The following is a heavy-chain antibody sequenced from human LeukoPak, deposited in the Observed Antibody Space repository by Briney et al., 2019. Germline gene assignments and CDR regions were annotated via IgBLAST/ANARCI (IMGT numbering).Heavy chain of an antibody. D-gene: IGHD3-22*01. CDR3: ATGRDTTGYWGH. V-gene: IGHV7-4-1*01. J-gene: IGHJ4*02. CDR1: GYTFTSKT. CDR2: IDTNTGNP. Sequence: ASVKVFCKTSGYTFTSKTINWVRQAPGQGLEWMGWIDTNTGNPTYAQGFTGRFVFSLDTSVSTTYLQIYSLKAEDTAVYYCATGRDTTGYWGHWGQGSLVTVSS.